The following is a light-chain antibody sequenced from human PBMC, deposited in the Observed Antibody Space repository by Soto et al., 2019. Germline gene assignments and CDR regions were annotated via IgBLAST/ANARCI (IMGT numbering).Light chain of an antibody. Sequence: QSAVTQPASVSGSPGQTITSSCTGTSRDIGGYNAVSWYQHHPGKAPKLIIYEVTHRPSGVSDRFSASKSGNTASLTISGLQDEDEADYYCNSFRVSHLYVFGTGTKVTVL. V-gene: IGLV2-14*01. CDR3: NSFRVSHLYV. J-gene: IGLJ1*01. CDR1: SRDIGGYNA. CDR2: EVT.